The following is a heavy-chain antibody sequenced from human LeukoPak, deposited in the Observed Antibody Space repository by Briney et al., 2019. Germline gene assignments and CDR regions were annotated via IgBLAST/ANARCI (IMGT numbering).Heavy chain of an antibody. Sequence: SETLSLTCTVSGGSISSYHWSWIRQPPGKGLEWIGYIYYSGSTNYNPSLKSRVTISVDTSKNQFSLKLSSVTAADTAVYYCARGVVPAAMSYSYGLLYWYFDLWGRGTLVTVSS. CDR1: GGSISSYH. CDR3: ARGVVPAAMSYSYGLLYWYFDL. J-gene: IGHJ2*01. V-gene: IGHV4-59*01. CDR2: IYYSGST. D-gene: IGHD2-2*01.